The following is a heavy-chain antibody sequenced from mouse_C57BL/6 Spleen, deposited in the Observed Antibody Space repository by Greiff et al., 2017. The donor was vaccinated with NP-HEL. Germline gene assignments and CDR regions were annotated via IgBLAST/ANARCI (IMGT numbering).Heavy chain of an antibody. CDR3: ARRDDYDETASWFAY. J-gene: IGHJ3*01. D-gene: IGHD2-4*01. CDR1: GYTFTSYW. V-gene: IGHV1-55*01. Sequence: QVQLKQPGAELVKPGASVKMSCKASGYTFTSYWITWVKQRPGQGLEWIGDIYPGSGSTNYNEKFKSKATLTVDTSSSTAYMQLSSLTSEDSAVYYCARRDDYDETASWFAYWGQGTLVTVSA. CDR2: IYPGSGST.